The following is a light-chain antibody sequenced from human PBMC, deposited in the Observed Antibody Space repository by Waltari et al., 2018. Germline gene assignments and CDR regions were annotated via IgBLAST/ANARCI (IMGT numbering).Light chain of an antibody. V-gene: IGKV3-15*01. CDR2: GAS. Sequence: IVMTQSPATLSVSPGESATLSCRASQSVSNNLAWYQQKPGQAPRLLIYGASNRATDVPVRFSGSGSGTEFALTITSMQSEDFANYYCQQYDKWPLYTFGQGTKLEIK. J-gene: IGKJ2*01. CDR3: QQYDKWPLYT. CDR1: QSVSNN.